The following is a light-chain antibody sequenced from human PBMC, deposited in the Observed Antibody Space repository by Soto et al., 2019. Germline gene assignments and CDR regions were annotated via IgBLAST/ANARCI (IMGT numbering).Light chain of an antibody. CDR1: QSVSTW. CDR3: LQYKSVYRT. CDR2: NAS. V-gene: IGKV1-5*03. Sequence: DIPMTQSPYTLSASVGDRVTITCRASQSVSTWVAWYQQKPGKAHKLLIYNASTLQNGVPSRFSGSGSEKEFRLTFRRLQPDDFATYSCLQYKSVYRTFGQGTNLEIK. J-gene: IGKJ1*01.